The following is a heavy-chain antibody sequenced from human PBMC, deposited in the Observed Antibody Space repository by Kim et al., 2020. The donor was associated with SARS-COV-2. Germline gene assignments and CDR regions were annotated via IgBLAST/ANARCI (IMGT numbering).Heavy chain of an antibody. CDR3: ARTSVGEGYYYGMDV. D-gene: IGHD3-10*01. J-gene: IGHJ6*02. V-gene: IGHV5-51*01. Sequence: SLQGQVTISADKSISTAYLQWSSLKASDTAMYYCARTSVGEGYYYGMDVWGQGTTVTVSS.